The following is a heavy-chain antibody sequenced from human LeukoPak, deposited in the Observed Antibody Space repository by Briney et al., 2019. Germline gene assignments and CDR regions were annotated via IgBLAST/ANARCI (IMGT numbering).Heavy chain of an antibody. CDR3: ARVVAVAQRDY. CDR1: GGTFSSYA. Sequence: GASVKVSCKASGGTFSSYAISWVRQAPGQGLEWMGWISAYNGNTNYAQKLQGRVTMTTDTSTSTAYMELRSLRSDDTAVYYCARVVAVAQRDYWGQGTLVTVSS. J-gene: IGHJ4*02. D-gene: IGHD2-15*01. V-gene: IGHV1-18*01. CDR2: ISAYNGNT.